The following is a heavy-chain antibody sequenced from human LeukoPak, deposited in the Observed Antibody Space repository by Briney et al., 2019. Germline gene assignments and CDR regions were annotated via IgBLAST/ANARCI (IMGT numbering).Heavy chain of an antibody. Sequence: GGSLRLSCAASGFTFSSYGMHWVRQAPGKGLEWVAFIRYDGSNKYYADSVKGRFTISRDNSKNTLYLQMNSLRAEDTAVYYCAKDGGYCSSTSCYFNHYYYYMDVWGKGTTVTVSS. J-gene: IGHJ6*03. D-gene: IGHD2-2*01. CDR1: GFTFSSYG. CDR3: AKDGGYCSSTSCYFNHYYYYMDV. CDR2: IRYDGSNK. V-gene: IGHV3-30*02.